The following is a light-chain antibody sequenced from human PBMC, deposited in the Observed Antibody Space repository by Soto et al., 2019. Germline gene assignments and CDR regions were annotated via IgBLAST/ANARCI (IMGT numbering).Light chain of an antibody. CDR2: GAS. CDR3: QQYTAWPPWT. CDR1: QSVSGN. Sequence: EIGMTQSPATLSVSPVERASLSCRASQSVSGNLAWYQQKPGQAPRLLIYGASTRATGIPARFSGSGSGTEFTLPISSLQSEDFAVYYCQQYTAWPPWTFGQGPKVEIK. J-gene: IGKJ1*01. V-gene: IGKV3-15*01.